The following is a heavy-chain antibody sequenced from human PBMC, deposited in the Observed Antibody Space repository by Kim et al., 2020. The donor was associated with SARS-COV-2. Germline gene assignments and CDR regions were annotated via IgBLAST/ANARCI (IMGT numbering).Heavy chain of an antibody. V-gene: IGHV5-51*01. J-gene: IGHJ4*02. Sequence: GESLKISCKGSGYSFTSYWIGWVRQMPGKGLEWMGIIYPGDSDTRYSPSFQGQVTISADKSISTAYLQWSSLKASDTAMYYCARPDCDSSCPGAVDYWGQGTLVTVSS. CDR2: IYPGDSDT. CDR3: ARPDCDSSCPGAVDY. CDR1: GYSFTSYW. D-gene: IGHD6-13*01.